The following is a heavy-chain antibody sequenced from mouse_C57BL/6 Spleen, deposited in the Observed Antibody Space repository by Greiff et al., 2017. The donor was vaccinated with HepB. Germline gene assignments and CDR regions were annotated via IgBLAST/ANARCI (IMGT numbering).Heavy chain of an antibody. CDR3: ARKDPGTMDY. CDR1: GYSFTSYY. J-gene: IGHJ4*01. CDR2: IYPGSGNT. V-gene: IGHV1-66*01. Sequence: VQLQESGPELVKPGASVKISCKASGYSFTSYYIHWVKQRPGQGLEWIGWIYPGSGNTKYNEKFKGKATLTADTSSSTAYMQLSSLTSEDSAVYYCARKDPGTMDYWGQGTSVTVSS.